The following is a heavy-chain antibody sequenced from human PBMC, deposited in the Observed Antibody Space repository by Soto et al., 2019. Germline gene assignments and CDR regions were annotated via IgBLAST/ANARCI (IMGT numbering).Heavy chain of an antibody. Sequence: QVQLVQSGAEVKKPGASVKVSCKPSGYTFTSYGITWVRQAPGQGLEWMGWISAYNGNTNYAQKFLGRVTMTTDTSTSTAYMELRSLVSDDTAVYYCASGWFGEFVYQFDYWGQGTLVTVSS. D-gene: IGHD3-10*01. J-gene: IGHJ4*02. V-gene: IGHV1-18*01. CDR1: GYTFTSYG. CDR3: ASGWFGEFVYQFDY. CDR2: ISAYNGNT.